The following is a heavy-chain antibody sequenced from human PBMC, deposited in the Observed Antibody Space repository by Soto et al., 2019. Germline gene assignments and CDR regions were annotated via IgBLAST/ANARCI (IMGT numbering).Heavy chain of an antibody. CDR1: GFSFSDYV. CDR3: AKDQGGESGNFRVDN. J-gene: IGHJ4*02. Sequence: QVQVVESGGGVVQPGRSLRLSCTASGFSFSDYVMHWVRQPPGKGLAWVAVIWWHGRDIFYEGSVKGRFTISRDNSKNTLKLQMNGLRVEDTAVYYCAKDQGGESGNFRVDNWGQGTLVTVPS. D-gene: IGHD1-26*01. V-gene: IGHV3-33*06. CDR2: IWWHGRDI.